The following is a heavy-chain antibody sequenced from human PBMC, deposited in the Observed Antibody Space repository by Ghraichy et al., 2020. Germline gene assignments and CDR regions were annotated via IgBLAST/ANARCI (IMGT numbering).Heavy chain of an antibody. D-gene: IGHD2-15*01. CDR3: ARLDCSGGSCYDSVY. CDR2: IYYSGTT. J-gene: IGHJ4*02. V-gene: IGHV4-59*01. CDR1: GGSITSYF. Sequence: SETLSLTCTVSGGSITSYFWNWIRQPPGKGLEWIGYIYYSGTTNYNPSLKSRVTISVDTSKNQFSLKLTSVTAADTAVYYCARLDCSGGSCYDSVYWGQGTLVTVSS.